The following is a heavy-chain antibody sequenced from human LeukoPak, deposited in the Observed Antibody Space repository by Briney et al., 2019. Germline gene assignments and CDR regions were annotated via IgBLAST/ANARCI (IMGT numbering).Heavy chain of an antibody. V-gene: IGHV3-74*01. J-gene: IGHJ4*02. D-gene: IGHD6-13*01. CDR2: INSDGSST. CDR1: GFTFGSYW. Sequence: GGSLRLSCAASGFTFGSYWMHWVRQAPGKGLVWVSRINSDGSSTSYADSVKGRFTISRDNAKNTLYLQMNSLRAEDTAVYYCARDRQIAAAGTSFDYWGQGTLVTVSS. CDR3: ARDRQIAAAGTSFDY.